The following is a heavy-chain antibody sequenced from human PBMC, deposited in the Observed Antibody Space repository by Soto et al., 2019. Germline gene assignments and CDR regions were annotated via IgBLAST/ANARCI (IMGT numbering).Heavy chain of an antibody. D-gene: IGHD1-20*01. V-gene: IGHV1-2*02. Sequence: VASVKVSCKASGYTFTGYYMHWVRQAPGQGLELMGWIDPDSGVTNYAQQFQGRVSMTSXKXXXXAXMXLXXXTDDXTAVYYCAIEFSPNWNDLSHYWGRGSLDT. CDR1: GYTFTGYY. J-gene: IGHJ4*02. CDR3: AIEFSPNWNDLSHY. CDR2: IDPDSGVT.